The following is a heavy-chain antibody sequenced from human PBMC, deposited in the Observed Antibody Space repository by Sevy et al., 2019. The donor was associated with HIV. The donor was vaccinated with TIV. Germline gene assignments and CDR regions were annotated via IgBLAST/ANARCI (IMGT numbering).Heavy chain of an antibody. V-gene: IGHV3-64D*06. CDR1: GFTFSSYA. D-gene: IGHD3-22*01. Sequence: GGSLRLSCSASGFTFSSYAMHWVRQAPGKGLEYVSAISSNGGSTYYADSVKGRFTISRDNSKNTLYLQMSSLRAEDTAVYYCVKVWHYYDSSGLVWGQGTMVTVSS. CDR3: VKVWHYYDSSGLV. J-gene: IGHJ3*01. CDR2: ISSNGGST.